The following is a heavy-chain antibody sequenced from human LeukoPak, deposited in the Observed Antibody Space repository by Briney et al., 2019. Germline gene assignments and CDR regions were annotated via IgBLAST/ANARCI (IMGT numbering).Heavy chain of an antibody. D-gene: IGHD6-13*01. V-gene: IGHV1-18*01. CDR1: GYTFTSYG. Sequence: ASVKVSCKASGYTFTSYGISWVRQAPGQGLEWMGWISAYNGNTNYAQKLQGRVTMTTDTSTSTAYMELRSLRSDDTAVYYCARGPTFSYSRSWDDAFDIWGQGTMVTVSS. CDR3: ARGPTFSYSRSWDDAFDI. J-gene: IGHJ3*02. CDR2: ISAYNGNT.